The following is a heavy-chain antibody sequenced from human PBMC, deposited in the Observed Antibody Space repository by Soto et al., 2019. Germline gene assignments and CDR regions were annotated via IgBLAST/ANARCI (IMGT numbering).Heavy chain of an antibody. D-gene: IGHD3-22*01. Sequence: SGPTLVNPTQTLTLTCTFSGFSLSTSGMRVSWIRQPPGKALEWLARIDWDDDKFYSTSLKTRLTISKDTSKNQVVLTMTNMDPVDTATYYCARTLALYDSSGYPDNWFDPWGQGTLVTVS. CDR2: IDWDDDK. V-gene: IGHV2-70*04. CDR3: ARTLALYDSSGYPDNWFDP. CDR1: GFSLSTSGMR. J-gene: IGHJ5*02.